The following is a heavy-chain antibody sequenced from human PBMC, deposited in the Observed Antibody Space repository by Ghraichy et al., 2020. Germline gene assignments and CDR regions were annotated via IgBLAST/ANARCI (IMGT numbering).Heavy chain of an antibody. J-gene: IGHJ5*02. CDR2: IYTSGST. CDR3: ARRESSSGWYPEYNWFDP. D-gene: IGHD6-19*01. V-gene: IGHV4-4*07. Sequence: SQTLSLTCTVSGGSISSYYWSWIRQPAGKGLEWIGRIYTSGSTNYNPSLKSRVTMSVDTSKNQFSLKLSSVTAADTAVYYCARRESSSGWYPEYNWFDPWGQGTLVTVSS. CDR1: GGSISSYY.